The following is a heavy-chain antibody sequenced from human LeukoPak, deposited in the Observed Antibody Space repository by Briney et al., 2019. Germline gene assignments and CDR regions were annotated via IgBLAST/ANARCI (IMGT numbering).Heavy chain of an antibody. CDR3: ARGPYDYVWGNYRYTGDAFDI. CDR2: INPDRGGT. Sequence: ASVKVSRTASGYTFTAYYMHWVRQAPGQGLEWMGRINPDRGGTNYAQKFQGRVTMTRDKSISTAYMELTSLRSDDTAVYYCARGPYDYVWGNYRYTGDAFDIWGHGTVVTVSS. J-gene: IGHJ3*02. V-gene: IGHV1-2*06. CDR1: GYTFTAYY. D-gene: IGHD3-16*02.